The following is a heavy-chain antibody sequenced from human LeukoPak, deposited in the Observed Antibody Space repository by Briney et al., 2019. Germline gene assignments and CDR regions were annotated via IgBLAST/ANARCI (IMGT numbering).Heavy chain of an antibody. CDR2: IYYSGST. V-gene: IGHV4-59*08. Sequence: SETLSLTCTVSGGSISPFYWSWIRQSPDKGLVWIGNIYYSGSTNYNPSFKSRVTISLDTSKKQYSLHLGSVTAADTAIYYCARHFSGFDHWGQGAQVTVSS. CDR1: GGSISPFY. CDR3: ARHFSGFDH. D-gene: IGHD2-8*02. J-gene: IGHJ4*02.